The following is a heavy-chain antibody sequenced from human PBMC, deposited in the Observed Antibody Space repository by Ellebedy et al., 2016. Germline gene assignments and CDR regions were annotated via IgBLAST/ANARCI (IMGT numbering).Heavy chain of an antibody. CDR1: GFIFDDYI. V-gene: IGHV3-43*01. Sequence: GGSLRLXCAASGFIFDDYIMHWVRQAPGKGLEWVSLISWDGATTHYGDSVKGRFTISRDNSKNSVFLQMNRLETEDTALYYCARDGSGYDAGRGYYGMDVWGQGTTVTVSS. CDR3: ARDGSGYDAGRGYYGMDV. CDR2: ISWDGATT. J-gene: IGHJ6*02. D-gene: IGHD5-12*01.